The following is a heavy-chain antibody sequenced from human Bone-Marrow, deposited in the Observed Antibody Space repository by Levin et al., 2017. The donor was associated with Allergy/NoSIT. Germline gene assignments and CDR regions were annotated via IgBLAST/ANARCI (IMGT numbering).Heavy chain of an antibody. Sequence: SVKVSCRAPGDTFSSYAISWVRQAPGQGLEWMGRVIPILNMSTYAQNFQDRVSIAADKSTSTAYMELSSLRSEDTAVYYCARGDDSFDIWGQGTMVTVSS. CDR1: GDTFSSYA. CDR2: VIPILNMS. V-gene: IGHV1-69*04. J-gene: IGHJ3*02. CDR3: ARGDDSFDI.